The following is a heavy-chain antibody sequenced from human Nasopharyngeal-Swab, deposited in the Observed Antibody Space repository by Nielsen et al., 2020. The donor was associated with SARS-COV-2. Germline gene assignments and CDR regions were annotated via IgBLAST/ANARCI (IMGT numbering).Heavy chain of an antibody. J-gene: IGHJ6*03. CDR1: GYSFTSYW. D-gene: IGHD6-19*01. CDR3: AGRGIAVAGTAYYYYYMDV. V-gene: IGHV5-10-1*01. Sequence: GESLKISCKGSGYSFTSYWISWVRQMPGKGLEWMGRIDPSDSYTNYSPSFQGHVTISADKSISTAYLQWSSLKASDTAMYYCAGRGIAVAGTAYYYYYMDVWGKGTTVTVSS. CDR2: IDPSDSYT.